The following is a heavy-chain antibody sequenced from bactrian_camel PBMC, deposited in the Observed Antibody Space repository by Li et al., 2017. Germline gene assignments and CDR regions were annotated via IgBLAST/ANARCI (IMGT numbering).Heavy chain of an antibody. CDR1: GFTFSSYD. Sequence: VQLVESGGGLVQPGGSLRLSCEASGFTFSSYDMTWVRQAPGKGLEWVSSMNSGGQYIYYAGSVKGRCTISRDNAKNTLYLQMSSLKTEDTAVYYCTTGDSSVFGPADFGYWGQGTQVTVS. CDR2: MNSGGQYI. CDR3: TTGDSSVFGPADFGY. V-gene: IGHV3S40*01. J-gene: IGHJ6*01. D-gene: IGHD1*01.